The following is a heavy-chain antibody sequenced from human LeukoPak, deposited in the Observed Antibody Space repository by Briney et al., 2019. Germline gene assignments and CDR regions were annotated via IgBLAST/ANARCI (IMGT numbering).Heavy chain of an antibody. CDR2: IRQDGNEK. D-gene: IGHD1-26*01. CDR3: AKATCPPGYRGANWCYFDY. Sequence: PGGSLRHSCAASGFTFSSFWMTWVRQAPGKGLEWVANIRQDGNEKFYVDSVKGRFTISRDNARNSVYLQMSSLRAEDTAVYYCAKATCPPGYRGANWCYFDYWGQGTLVTVSS. V-gene: IGHV3-7*01. J-gene: IGHJ4*02. CDR1: GFTFSSFW.